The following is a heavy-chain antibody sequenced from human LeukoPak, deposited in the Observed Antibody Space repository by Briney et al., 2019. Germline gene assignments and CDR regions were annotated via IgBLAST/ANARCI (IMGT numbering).Heavy chain of an antibody. Sequence: ASVKVSCKASGYTFTSYGISWVRQAPGQGLEWMGWISAYNGNTNYAQKLQGRVTMTTDTSTSTAYMELRSLRSDDTAVYYCARDSVVGVVPTGAFDVWGQGTKVTVSS. CDR2: ISAYNGNT. J-gene: IGHJ3*01. D-gene: IGHD2-21*01. V-gene: IGHV1-18*01. CDR1: GYTFTSYG. CDR3: ARDSVVGVVPTGAFDV.